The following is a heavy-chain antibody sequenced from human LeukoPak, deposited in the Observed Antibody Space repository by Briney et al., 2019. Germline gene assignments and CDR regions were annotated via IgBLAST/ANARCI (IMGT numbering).Heavy chain of an antibody. CDR3: ARLSKGRYFDYIFDY. V-gene: IGHV4-39*01. CDR1: GGSGDSVSSSTYY. D-gene: IGHD3-9*01. CDR2: IYYTGST. Sequence: PSETLSLTCTVSGGSGDSVSSSTYYWAWIRQPPGKGLEWIGDIYYTGSTYYNPSLKSRVTMSVDTSKNQFSLKVSSVTAADTAVYYCARLSKGRYFDYIFDYWGQGTLVTVSS. J-gene: IGHJ4*02.